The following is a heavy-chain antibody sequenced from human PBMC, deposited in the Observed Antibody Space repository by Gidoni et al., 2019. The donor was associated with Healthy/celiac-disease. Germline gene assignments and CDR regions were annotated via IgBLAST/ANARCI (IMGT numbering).Heavy chain of an antibody. V-gene: IGHV4-59*01. CDR1: GGSISSYY. Sequence: QVQLQESGPGLVKPSETLSLPCTVSGGSISSYYWSWIRQPPGKGLEWIGYIYYSGSTNYNPSLKSRVTISVDTSKNQFSLKLSSVTAADTAVYYCARGSYGPWFDPWGQGTLVTVSS. CDR2: IYYSGST. CDR3: ARGSYGPWFDP. J-gene: IGHJ5*02. D-gene: IGHD5-18*01.